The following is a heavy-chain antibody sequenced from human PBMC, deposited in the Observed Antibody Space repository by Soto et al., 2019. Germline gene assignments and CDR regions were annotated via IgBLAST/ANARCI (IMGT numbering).Heavy chain of an antibody. CDR2: INQSGST. V-gene: IGHV4-34*01. Sequence: ETLSLTCCVHGGAFSGYHWSWIRQAPGKGLEWIGEINQSGSTNYSPSLKSRVTMSVDTSKKQFSLKLNSVTAADTALYYCATRDSYYGMDFWGQGTKVTVYS. CDR3: ATRDSYYGMDF. CDR1: GGAFSGYH. J-gene: IGHJ6*02.